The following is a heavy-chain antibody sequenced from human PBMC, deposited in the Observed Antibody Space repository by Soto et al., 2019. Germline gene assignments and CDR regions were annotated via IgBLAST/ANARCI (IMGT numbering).Heavy chain of an antibody. Sequence: ASVKVSCKASEYTFNSYAMHWVRQAPGQRLEWMGWINAGNGNTKYSQKFQGRVTFTKDTSASTAYMELSSLRSEDTAVYYCAMIGYCISTSCYPDYWGQGTLVTVLL. CDR3: AMIGYCISTSCYPDY. CDR2: INAGNGNT. J-gene: IGHJ4*02. D-gene: IGHD2-2*01. V-gene: IGHV1-3*01. CDR1: EYTFNSYA.